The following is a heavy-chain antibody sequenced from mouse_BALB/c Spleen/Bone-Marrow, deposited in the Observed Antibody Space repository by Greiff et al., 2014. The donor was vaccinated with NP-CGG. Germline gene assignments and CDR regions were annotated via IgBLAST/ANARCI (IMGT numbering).Heavy chain of an antibody. CDR1: GHTFTDYW. Sequence: QVQLQQPGAELVMPGASVKMSCKASGHTFTDYWMHWVKQRPGQGLEWIGAIDISDSYTSYNQKFKGKATLTVDESSSTAYMKLNRLTSEDSAVYYCARGGANIDYWGQGTPVTVSA. V-gene: IGHV1-69*01. CDR2: IDISDSYT. CDR3: ARGGANIDY. J-gene: IGHJ2*01.